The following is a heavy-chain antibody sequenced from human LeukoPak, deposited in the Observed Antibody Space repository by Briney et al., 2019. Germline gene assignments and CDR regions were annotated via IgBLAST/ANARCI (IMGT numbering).Heavy chain of an antibody. CDR1: GGSISSGDYY. J-gene: IGHJ4*02. Sequence: PSETLSLTCTVSGGSISSGDYYWSWIRQPPGKGLEWIGYIYYSGSTYYNPSLKSRVTISVDTSKHQFSLKLSSVTAADTAVYYCARAYDSSGIPFDYWGQGTLVTVSS. D-gene: IGHD3-22*01. CDR3: ARAYDSSGIPFDY. V-gene: IGHV4-30-4*01. CDR2: IYYSGST.